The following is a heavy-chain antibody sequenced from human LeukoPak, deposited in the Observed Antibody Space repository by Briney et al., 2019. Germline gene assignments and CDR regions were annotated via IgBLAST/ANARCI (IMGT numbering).Heavy chain of an antibody. V-gene: IGHV3-53*03. CDR2: IYSGGST. J-gene: IGHJ3*02. Sequence: QSSETLSLTCAVYGGSFSGYYWSWIRQPPGKGLEWVSIIYSGGSTFYADSVKGRFTISRDNSKNTLYLQMNSLRAEDTAVYYCARGGSYLSAFDIWGQGTMVTVSS. D-gene: IGHD1-26*01. CDR3: ARGGSYLSAFDI. CDR1: GGSFSGYY.